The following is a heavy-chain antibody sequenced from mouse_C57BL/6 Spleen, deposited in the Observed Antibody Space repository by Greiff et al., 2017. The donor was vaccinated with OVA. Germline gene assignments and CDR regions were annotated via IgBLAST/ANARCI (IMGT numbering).Heavy chain of an antibody. D-gene: IGHD2-4*01. CDR1: GYAFSSSW. CDR2: IYPGDGDT. Sequence: VQLQQSGPELVKPGASVKISCKASGYAFSSSWMNWVKQRPGKGLEWIGRIYPGDGDTNYNGKFKGKATLTADKSSSTAYMQLSSLTSEDSAVYFCARSTMMTGGFAYWGQGTLVTVSA. CDR3: ARSTMMTGGFAY. J-gene: IGHJ3*01. V-gene: IGHV1-82*01.